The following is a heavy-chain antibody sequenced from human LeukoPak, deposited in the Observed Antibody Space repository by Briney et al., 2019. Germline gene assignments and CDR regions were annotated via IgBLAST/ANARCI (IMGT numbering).Heavy chain of an antibody. CDR2: ISGSGGST. J-gene: IGHJ4*02. V-gene: IGHV3-23*01. D-gene: IGHD3-22*01. CDR3: AKEGRITMIVVVPYYFDY. CDR1: GFTFSSYA. Sequence: PGGSLRLSCAASGFTFSSYAMSWVRQAPGKGLEWVSAISGSGGSTYYADSGKGRFTISRDNSKNTLYLQMNSLRAEDTAVYYCAKEGRITMIVVVPYYFDYWGQGTLVTVSS.